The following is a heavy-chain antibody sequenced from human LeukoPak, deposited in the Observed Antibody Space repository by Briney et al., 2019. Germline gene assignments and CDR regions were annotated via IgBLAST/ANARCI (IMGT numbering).Heavy chain of an antibody. J-gene: IGHJ4*02. V-gene: IGHV1-18*01. CDR2: ISAYNGST. CDR3: ARHAGQWLAYYFDY. D-gene: IGHD6-19*01. Sequence: ASVKVSCKASGYTFTSYGISWVRQAPGQGLEWMGWISAYNGSTNYAQKLQSRVTMTTDTSTSTAYMELRSLRSDDTAVYYCARHAGQWLAYYFDYWGQGTLVTVSS. CDR1: GYTFTSYG.